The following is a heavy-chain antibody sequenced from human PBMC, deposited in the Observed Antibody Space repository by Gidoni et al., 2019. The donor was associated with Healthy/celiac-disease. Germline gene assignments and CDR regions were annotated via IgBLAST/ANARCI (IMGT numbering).Heavy chain of an antibody. CDR3: ARMEGGEEGDYVWGSYRYIPPHFDY. V-gene: IGHV3-48*04. CDR1: GFTFSSYR. J-gene: IGHJ4*02. CDR2: MSSSNRTK. D-gene: IGHD3-16*02. Sequence: EVQLVESGGGLVQPGGSLRLSCAASGFTFSSYRMNWVRQAPGKGLGWGSNMSSSNRTKYYGDSGKGRLTISRENAKNSLDLEMDSLGAEETAGYYCARMEGGEEGDYVWGSYRYIPPHFDYWGQGTLVTVSS.